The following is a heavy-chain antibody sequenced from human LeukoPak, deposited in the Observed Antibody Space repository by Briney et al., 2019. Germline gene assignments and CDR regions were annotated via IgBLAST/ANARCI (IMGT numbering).Heavy chain of an antibody. CDR1: GFTFSSYG. J-gene: IGHJ4*02. CDR3: ARSRYCSSTSCYRLGYFDY. CDR2: IWYDGSNK. Sequence: GGSLRLSCAASGFTFSSYGMHWVRQAPGKGLEWVAVIWYDGSNKYYADSVKGRFTISRDNSKNTLYLQMNSLRAEDTAVYYCARSRYCSSTSCYRLGYFDYWGQGTLVTVSS. V-gene: IGHV3-33*01. D-gene: IGHD2-2*01.